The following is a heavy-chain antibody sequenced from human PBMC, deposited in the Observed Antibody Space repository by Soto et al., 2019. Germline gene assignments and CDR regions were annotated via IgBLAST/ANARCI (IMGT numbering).Heavy chain of an antibody. J-gene: IGHJ4*02. CDR1: GGSISTHY. Sequence: SETLSLTCTVSGGSISTHYWNWFRQPPGKGLEWIGYIDYKGNTKYNPSLKSRVTTSVDTSNNQFSLNLNSVTAADTAVYHCARDYYGDYYFDSWGQGILVTVSS. CDR3: ARDYYGDYYFDS. D-gene: IGHD4-17*01. V-gene: IGHV4-59*11. CDR2: IDYKGNT.